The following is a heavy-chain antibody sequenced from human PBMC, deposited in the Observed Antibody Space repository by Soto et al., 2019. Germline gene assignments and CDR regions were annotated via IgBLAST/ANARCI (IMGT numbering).Heavy chain of an antibody. Sequence: QVQLVESGGDVVQGGGSLRLSCAASGFTFSSYPMHWVRQAPGKGLEWVVGIGNDGKATHLADSVKGRLTISRDNPKNTLYLQMDSLRVDDTAVYYCAREDHSSGRAGTFQLWGQGTLVTVSS. CDR1: GFTFSSYP. CDR3: AREDHSSGRAGTFQL. J-gene: IGHJ1*01. CDR2: IGNDGKAT. D-gene: IGHD6-19*01. V-gene: IGHV3-30*04.